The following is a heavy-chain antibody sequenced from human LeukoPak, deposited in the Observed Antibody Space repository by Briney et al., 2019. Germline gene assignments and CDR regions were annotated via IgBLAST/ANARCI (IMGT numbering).Heavy chain of an antibody. CDR2: ITGGGT. Sequence: GGSLRLSCAASGFTFSSYAMSWVRQAPGKGLEWVSTITGGGTYYADSVKGRFTISRDNSENTLFLQMNSLRAEDTAVYYCAKAVWYCSGGSCYSPLDYWGQGTLVTVSS. CDR1: GFTFSSYA. V-gene: IGHV3-23*01. J-gene: IGHJ4*02. CDR3: AKAVWYCSGGSCYSPLDY. D-gene: IGHD2-15*01.